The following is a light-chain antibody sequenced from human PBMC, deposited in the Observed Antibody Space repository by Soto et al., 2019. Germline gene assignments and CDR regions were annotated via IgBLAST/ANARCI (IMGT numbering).Light chain of an antibody. J-gene: IGLJ2*01. CDR3: QSYDSSLRGV. CDR2: VNS. CDR1: SSNIGAGYN. Sequence: QSVLTQPPSVSGAPGQRVTISCTGSSSNIGAGYNVHWYQQLPGTAPKLLIYVNSNRPSGVPDRFSGSKSGTSASLATTGLQAEDEADYYCQSYDSSLRGVFGGGTKLTVL. V-gene: IGLV1-40*01.